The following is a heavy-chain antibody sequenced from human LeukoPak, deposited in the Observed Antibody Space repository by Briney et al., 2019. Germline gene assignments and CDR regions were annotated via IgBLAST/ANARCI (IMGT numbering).Heavy chain of an antibody. CDR3: ARDCIGCHGFDF. J-gene: IGHJ4*02. Sequence: GASVKVSXKTSGYSFMNYGITWMRQAPGQGLEWMGWVSAYADNTKYVQKFQGRVSMTTDTSTNTAYMELRSLRPDDTAVYYCARDCIGCHGFDFWGQGTLVTVSS. CDR2: VSAYADNT. V-gene: IGHV1-18*01. CDR1: GYSFMNYG. D-gene: IGHD2-15*01.